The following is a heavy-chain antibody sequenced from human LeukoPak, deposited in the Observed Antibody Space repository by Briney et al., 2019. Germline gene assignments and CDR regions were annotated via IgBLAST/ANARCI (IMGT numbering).Heavy chain of an antibody. J-gene: IGHJ6*02. CDR3: ARVGGYSSSWASYYYYGMDV. D-gene: IGHD6-13*01. CDR1: GDSISSYY. CDR2: IYYSGST. V-gene: IGHV4-59*01. Sequence: SETLSLTCTVSGDSISSYYWSWIRQPPGKGLEWIGYIYYSGSTNYNPSLKSRVTISVDTSKNQFSLKLSSVTAADTAVYYCARVGGYSSSWASYYYYGMDVWGQGTTVTVSS.